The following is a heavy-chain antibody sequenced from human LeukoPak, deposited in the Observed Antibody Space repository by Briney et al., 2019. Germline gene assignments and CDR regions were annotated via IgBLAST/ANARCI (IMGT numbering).Heavy chain of an antibody. J-gene: IGHJ4*02. CDR3: ARVRGSSQNFDY. D-gene: IGHD6-6*01. Sequence: SETLSLTCTVSGGSISSGGYCWSWIRQHPGKGLEWIGYIYYSGSTYYNPSLKSRVTISVDTSKNQFSLKLSSVTAADTAVYYCARVRGSSQNFDYWGQGTLVTVSS. CDR2: IYYSGST. V-gene: IGHV4-31*03. CDR1: GGSISSGGYC.